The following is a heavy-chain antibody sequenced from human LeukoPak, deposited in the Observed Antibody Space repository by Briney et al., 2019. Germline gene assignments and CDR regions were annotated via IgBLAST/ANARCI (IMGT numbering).Heavy chain of an antibody. J-gene: IGHJ4*02. CDR1: GFTFSSYA. V-gene: IGHV3-23*01. CDR2: ISGSGGST. CDR3: AKVEAAPSYFDY. D-gene: IGHD6-6*01. Sequence: GGSLRLSCAASGFTFSSYAMSWVRQAPGKGLEWVSAISGSGGSTYYADSVKGRFTISRDNSKNMLYLQMNSLRAEDTAVYYCAKVEAAPSYFDYWGQGTLVTVSS.